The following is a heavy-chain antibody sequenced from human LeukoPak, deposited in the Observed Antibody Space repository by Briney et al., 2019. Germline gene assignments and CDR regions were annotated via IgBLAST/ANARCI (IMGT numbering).Heavy chain of an antibody. CDR3: ARDGYSGYDFVY. D-gene: IGHD5-12*01. Sequence: GGSLRLSCAASGFTFSTYWMSWVRQAPGKGLEWVANINQDGSEKYSVDSVKGRFTISRDNAKSSLYLQMNSLRADDTAVYYCARDGYSGYDFVYWGQGTLVTVSS. CDR2: INQDGSEK. V-gene: IGHV3-7*01. CDR1: GFTFSTYW. J-gene: IGHJ4*02.